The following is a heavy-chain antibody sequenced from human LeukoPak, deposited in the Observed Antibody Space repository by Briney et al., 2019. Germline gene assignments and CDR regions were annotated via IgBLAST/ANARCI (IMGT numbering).Heavy chain of an antibody. CDR2: MNPNSGNT. D-gene: IGHD7-27*01. Sequence: ASVKVSCKASGGTFSSYDINWVRQATGQGLEWMGWMNPNSGNTGYAQKFQGRVTITRNTSISTAYMELSSLRSEDTAVYYCARAGDSYYYYYMDVWGKGTTVTVSS. CDR3: ARAGDSYYYYYMDV. V-gene: IGHV1-8*03. J-gene: IGHJ6*03. CDR1: GGTFSSYD.